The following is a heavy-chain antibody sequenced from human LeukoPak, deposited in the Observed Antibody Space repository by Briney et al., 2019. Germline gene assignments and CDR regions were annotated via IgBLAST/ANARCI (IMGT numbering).Heavy chain of an antibody. D-gene: IGHD5-12*01. CDR3: ARVKTSGEIDY. V-gene: IGHV4-59*01. CDR2: IYYSGST. J-gene: IGHJ4*02. Sequence: PSETLSLTCTVSGGSISSYYWSWIRQPPGKGLEWFGYIYYSGSTNYNPSLKSRVTISVDTSKNQFSLKLSSVTAADTAVYYCARVKTSGEIDYWGQGTLVTVSS. CDR1: GGSISSYY.